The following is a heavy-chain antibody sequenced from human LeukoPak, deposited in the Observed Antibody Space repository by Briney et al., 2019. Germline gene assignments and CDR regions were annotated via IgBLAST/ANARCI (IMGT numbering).Heavy chain of an antibody. D-gene: IGHD3-10*01. V-gene: IGHV4-59*01. Sequence: SETLSLTCTVSGGSISSYYWSWIRQPPGKGLEWIGYIYYSGSTNYNPSLKSRVTISVDTSKNQFSLKLSSVTAADTAVYYCARESMVRGVIGYSYYFDYWGQGTLVTVSS. CDR3: ARESMVRGVIGYSYYFDY. J-gene: IGHJ4*02. CDR1: GGSISSYY. CDR2: IYYSGST.